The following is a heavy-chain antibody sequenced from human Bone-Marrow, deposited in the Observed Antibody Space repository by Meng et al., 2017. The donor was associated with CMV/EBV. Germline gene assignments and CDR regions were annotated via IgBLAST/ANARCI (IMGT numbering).Heavy chain of an antibody. Sequence: CAASGFTVRSKYMSWVRQAPGKGLEWVSIIYSNGTTHYADSVKGRFIISRDNSKNTLYLQMNSLRAEDTAVYYCATVYSRGWSSLFNYWGQGTLVTVSS. CDR2: IYSNGTT. V-gene: IGHV3-66*02. CDR3: ATVYSRGWSSLFNY. J-gene: IGHJ4*02. CDR1: GFTVRSKY. D-gene: IGHD6-19*01.